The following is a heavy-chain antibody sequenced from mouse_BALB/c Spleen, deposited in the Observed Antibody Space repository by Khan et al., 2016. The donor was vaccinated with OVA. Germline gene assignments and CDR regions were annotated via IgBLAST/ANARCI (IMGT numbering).Heavy chain of an antibody. CDR1: GFSLSRYN. CDR3: ARAYYRYDGYDAMDY. V-gene: IGHV2-6-4*01. CDR2: IWGGGGT. D-gene: IGHD2-14*01. Sequence: VQLVESGPGLVAPSQSLSITCTVSGFSLSRYNIHWVRQPPGKGLEWLGMIWGGGGTDYNSTLKSRLSISKDNSKSQVFLKLNSLQTDDAAMYYCARAYYRYDGYDAMDYWGQGTSVTGSS. J-gene: IGHJ4*01.